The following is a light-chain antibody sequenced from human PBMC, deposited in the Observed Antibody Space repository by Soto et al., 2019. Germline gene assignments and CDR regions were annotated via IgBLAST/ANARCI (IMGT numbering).Light chain of an antibody. Sequence: QSVLTQPASVSGSPGQSITISCTGTSSDVGGYNYVCWYQHHPSKAPKLIISEVSNRPSGVSDHFSGSKSGNTASLTISGLQPEDEADYYCTSFTSSTTYVFGTGTKVTVL. CDR2: EVS. V-gene: IGLV2-14*01. J-gene: IGLJ1*01. CDR3: TSFTSSTTYV. CDR1: SSDVGGYNY.